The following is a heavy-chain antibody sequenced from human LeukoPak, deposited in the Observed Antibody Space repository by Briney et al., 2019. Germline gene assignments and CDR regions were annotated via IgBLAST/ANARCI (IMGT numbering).Heavy chain of an antibody. CDR1: GGSFSGYY. V-gene: IGHV4-34*01. Sequence: SETLSLTCAVYGGSFSGYYWSWIRQPPGKGLEWIGEINHSGSTNYNPSLKSRVTISVDTSKNQFSLKLSSVTAADTAVYYCARVVQYSSSPFDYWGQGTLVTVSS. D-gene: IGHD6-6*01. CDR3: ARVVQYSSSPFDY. J-gene: IGHJ4*02. CDR2: INHSGST.